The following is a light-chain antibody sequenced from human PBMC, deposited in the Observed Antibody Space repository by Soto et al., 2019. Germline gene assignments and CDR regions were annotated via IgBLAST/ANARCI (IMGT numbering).Light chain of an antibody. CDR3: LSHTTRRIYV. V-gene: IGLV2-14*01. CDR2: NVN. J-gene: IGLJ1*01. CDR1: SSDVGGYNF. Sequence: QSALTQPPSASGSPGQSVAISCTGTSSDVGGYNFVSWYQQHPGKPPKLIIYNVNNRPSGVSFRFSGSKSANTASLTISGLQTEDEADYYCLSHTTRRIYVFGPGTKLTVL.